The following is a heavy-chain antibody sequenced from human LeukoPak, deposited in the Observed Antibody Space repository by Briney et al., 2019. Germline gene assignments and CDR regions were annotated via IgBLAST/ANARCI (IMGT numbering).Heavy chain of an antibody. J-gene: IGHJ4*02. CDR2: ISWNSGSI. Sequence: SGGSLRLSCAASGFTFDDYAMHWVRQAPGKGLEWVSGISWNSGSIGYADSVKGRFTISRDNAKNSLYLQMDSLRAEDTALYYCAKARRRDYYFDYWGQGTLVTVSS. D-gene: IGHD5-24*01. CDR3: AKARRRDYYFDY. CDR1: GFTFDDYA. V-gene: IGHV3-9*01.